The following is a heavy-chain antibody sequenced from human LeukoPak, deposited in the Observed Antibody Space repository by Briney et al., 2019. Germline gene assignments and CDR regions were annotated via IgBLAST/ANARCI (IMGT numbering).Heavy chain of an antibody. CDR1: GYTFTDYY. J-gene: IGHJ4*02. D-gene: IGHD2-21*01. V-gene: IGHV1-2*02. Sequence: ASVKVSCKASGYTFTDYYMHWVRQAPGPGLEWMGWINPNSGGTDYAQKFQGRVTLIRDTSISTAYMELSRLTSDDTAVYYCARGRYCGETTCSDFDSWGQGALVTVSS. CDR2: INPNSGGT. CDR3: ARGRYCGETTCSDFDS.